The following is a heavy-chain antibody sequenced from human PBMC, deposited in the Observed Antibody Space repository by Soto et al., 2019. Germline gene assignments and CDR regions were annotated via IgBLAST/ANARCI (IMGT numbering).Heavy chain of an antibody. D-gene: IGHD6-6*01. CDR3: AKALAALGYYYYGMDV. Sequence: PGGSLRLSCAASGFTFSSYAMSWVRQAPGKGLEWVSAISGSGGSTYYADSVKGRFTISRDNSKNTLYLQMNSLRAEDTAVYYCAKALAALGYYYYGMDVWGQGTTVTVSS. V-gene: IGHV3-23*01. J-gene: IGHJ6*02. CDR1: GFTFSSYA. CDR2: ISGSGGST.